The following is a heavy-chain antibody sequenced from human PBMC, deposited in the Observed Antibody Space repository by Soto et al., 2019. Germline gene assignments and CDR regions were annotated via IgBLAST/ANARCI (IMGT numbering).Heavy chain of an antibody. D-gene: IGHD6-19*01. V-gene: IGHV6-1*01. CDR2: TYYRSKWYN. CDR1: GDSVSSYNAA. J-gene: IGHJ4*02. Sequence: QVQLQQSGPGLVKPSQTLSVTCAISGDSVSSYNAAWNWIRQSPSRGLEWLGRTYYRSKWYNDYAVSVKSRISINPDTSKNHFSLQLNSVTPEDTAVYYCARGYSSGGPSLDYWGQGTLVTVSS. CDR3: ARGYSSGGPSLDY.